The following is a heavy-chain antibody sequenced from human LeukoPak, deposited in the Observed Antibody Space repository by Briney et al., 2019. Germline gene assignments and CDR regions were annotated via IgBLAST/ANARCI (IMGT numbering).Heavy chain of an antibody. CDR1: GYTFTSYA. D-gene: IGHD3-22*01. V-gene: IGHV1-18*01. J-gene: IGHJ4*02. Sequence: ASVRVACKASGYTFTSYAISWVRQAPGQGLEWMGWISADNGNTDYAQRFQGRVTMTTDTSTSTAYMELRSLRSDDTAVYYCATDQAYHYDSSPNIKWGQGTLVTVSS. CDR2: ISADNGNT. CDR3: ATDQAYHYDSSPNIK.